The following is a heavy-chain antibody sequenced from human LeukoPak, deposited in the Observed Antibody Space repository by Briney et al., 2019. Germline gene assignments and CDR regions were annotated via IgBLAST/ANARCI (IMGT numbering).Heavy chain of an antibody. CDR2: MYYSGST. CDR3: ARQYYDSTGYYYFDY. CDR1: GDFITGSTYY. Sequence: SETLSLTCTVSGDFITGSTYYWGWIRQPPGKGLEWIGNMYYSGSTYSNPSLRSRVTMSADTSKNQFSLNLKSVTAADTAVYYCARQYYDSTGYYYFDYWGQGTLVTVSS. J-gene: IGHJ4*02. V-gene: IGHV4-39*01. D-gene: IGHD3-22*01.